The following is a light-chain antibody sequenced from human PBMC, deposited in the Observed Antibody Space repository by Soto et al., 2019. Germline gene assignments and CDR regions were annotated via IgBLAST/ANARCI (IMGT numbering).Light chain of an antibody. Sequence: DIQMTQSPSSLSASVGDRVTITCRASQGVSNYLAWYQQKPGKVPKLLIYAASTLQSGVPSRFSGSGSGTAFTPTTSSLQPEDVATDYCQKYNSAPWTFGQGTKVEIK. CDR2: AAS. CDR1: QGVSNY. J-gene: IGKJ1*01. V-gene: IGKV1-27*01. CDR3: QKYNSAPWT.